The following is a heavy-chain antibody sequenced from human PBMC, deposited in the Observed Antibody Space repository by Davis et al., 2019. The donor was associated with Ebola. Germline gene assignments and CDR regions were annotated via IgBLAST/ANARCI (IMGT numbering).Heavy chain of an antibody. Sequence: GESLKISCAASGFTFSSYSMNWVRQTPGKGLEWVSSISSSSSYIYYADSVKGRFTISRDNAKNSLYLQMNSLRAEDTAVYYCARELEGVPAAILYYYYGMDVWGQGTTVTVSS. J-gene: IGHJ6*02. D-gene: IGHD2-2*01. CDR3: ARELEGVPAAILYYYYGMDV. CDR2: ISSSSSYI. V-gene: IGHV3-21*01. CDR1: GFTFSSYS.